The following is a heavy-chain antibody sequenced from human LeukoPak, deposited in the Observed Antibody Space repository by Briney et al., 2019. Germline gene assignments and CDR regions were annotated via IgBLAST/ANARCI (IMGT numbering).Heavy chain of an antibody. CDR1: GGSFSGYY. CDR3: ARRKYDFWSGYYSPGYYYYYRDV. CDR2: INHSGST. D-gene: IGHD3-3*01. J-gene: IGHJ6*03. Sequence: SETLSLTCAVYGGSFSGYYWSWLRQPPGKGLDWIGEINHSGSTNYNPSLKTRDTISVDTSKHQFSQKLSSVAAADTAVYFCARRKYDFWSGYYSPGYYYYYRDVWGKGTTVTVSS. V-gene: IGHV4-34*01.